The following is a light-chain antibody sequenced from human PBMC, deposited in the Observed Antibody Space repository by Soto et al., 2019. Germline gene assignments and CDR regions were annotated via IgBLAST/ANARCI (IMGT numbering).Light chain of an antibody. CDR1: QDVGGD. J-gene: IGKJ1*01. CDR2: XAS. Sequence: IQMTQSPPSLAASLGDRVTVPXRASQDVGGDFGWFQQQTGKAPKXXIFXASNLESGVPSRFSGTGSGTEFIITITNLQPEDLSTYYCLQHTDMWSFGQGTKVDIK. CDR3: LQHTDMWS. V-gene: IGKV1-17*02.